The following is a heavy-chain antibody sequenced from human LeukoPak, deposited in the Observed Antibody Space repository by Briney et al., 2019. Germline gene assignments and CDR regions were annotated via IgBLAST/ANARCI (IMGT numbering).Heavy chain of an antibody. CDR1: GGSISSSNW. CDR3: ARADAIAAAGTLVRFDP. Sequence: PSGTLSLTCAVSGGSISSSNWWSWVRQPPGKGLEWIGEIYHSGSTNYNPSLKSRVTISVDKSKNQFSLKLSSVTAADTAAYYCARADAIAAAGTLVRFDPWGQGTLVTVSS. D-gene: IGHD6-13*01. V-gene: IGHV4-4*02. CDR2: IYHSGST. J-gene: IGHJ5*02.